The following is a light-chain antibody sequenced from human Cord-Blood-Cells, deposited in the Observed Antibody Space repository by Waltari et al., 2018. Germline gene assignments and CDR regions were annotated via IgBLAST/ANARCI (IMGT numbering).Light chain of an antibody. CDR3: QQRSNWPT. J-gene: IGKJ4*01. V-gene: IGKV3-11*01. Sequence: IVLTQSPATLSLSPGERATPSCRASQSVSSYLAWYQQKPGQSPRLLIYDASNRATGIPARFSGSGSGTDFTLTISSLEPEDLAVYYCQQRSNWPTFGGGTKVEIK. CDR2: DAS. CDR1: QSVSSY.